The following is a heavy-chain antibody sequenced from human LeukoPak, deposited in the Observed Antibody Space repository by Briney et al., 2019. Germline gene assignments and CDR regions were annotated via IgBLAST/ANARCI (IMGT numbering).Heavy chain of an antibody. D-gene: IGHD3-10*01. CDR3: ARVSSTNLLWFGELAAQNDAFDI. CDR2: IIPIFGTA. V-gene: IGHV1-69*06. Sequence: SVKVSCKASGGTFSSYAISWVRQAPGQGLEWMGRIIPIFGTANYAQKFQGRVTITADKSTSTAYMELSSLGSEDTAVYYCARVSSTNLLWFGELAAQNDAFDIWGQGTMVTVSS. J-gene: IGHJ3*02. CDR1: GGTFSSYA.